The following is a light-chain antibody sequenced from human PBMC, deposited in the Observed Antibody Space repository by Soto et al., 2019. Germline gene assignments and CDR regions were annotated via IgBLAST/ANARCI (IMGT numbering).Light chain of an antibody. Sequence: EIVMTQSPATLSVSPGERATLSCRASQSVRNNLAWYQQKPGQAPRLLIYGASTRATGTPARFSGSGSGTEFTLTISSLQSEDFAVYYCQQYNNWPPWTFGQGTKVEIK. CDR3: QQYNNWPPWT. CDR2: GAS. CDR1: QSVRNN. J-gene: IGKJ1*01. V-gene: IGKV3-15*01.